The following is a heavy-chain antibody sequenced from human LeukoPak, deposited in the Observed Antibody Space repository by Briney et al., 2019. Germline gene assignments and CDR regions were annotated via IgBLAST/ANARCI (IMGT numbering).Heavy chain of an antibody. Sequence: GGSLRLSCAASGFTFSRYWMSWVRQAPGKGLEWVANIKEDGSEKYSVDSVRGRFTVYRDNAEHSLYLQMNSVRAEDTAVYYCARGGIYIPPYYYYYMDVWGTGTTVTVSS. D-gene: IGHD3-16*01. CDR1: GFTFSRYW. CDR2: IKEDGSEK. V-gene: IGHV3-7*01. CDR3: ARGGIYIPPYYYYYMDV. J-gene: IGHJ6*03.